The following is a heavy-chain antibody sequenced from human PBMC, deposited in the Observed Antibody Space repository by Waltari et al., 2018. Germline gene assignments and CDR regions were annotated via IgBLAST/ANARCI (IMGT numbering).Heavy chain of an antibody. D-gene: IGHD3-16*02. J-gene: IGHJ4*02. V-gene: IGHV4-39*07. CDR2: IYYSGST. CDR1: GGSISSSSYY. CDR3: AREGFGGVIVIGTFDY. Sequence: LSLTCTVSGGSISSSSYYWGWIRQPPGKGLEWIGSIYYSGSTYYNPSLKSRVNISVDTSKNQFSLKLSSVTAADTAVYYCAREGFGGVIVIGTFDYWGQGTLVTVSS.